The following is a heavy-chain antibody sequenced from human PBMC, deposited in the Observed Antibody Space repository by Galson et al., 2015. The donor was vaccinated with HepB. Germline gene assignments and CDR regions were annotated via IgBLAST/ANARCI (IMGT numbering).Heavy chain of an antibody. D-gene: IGHD3-10*01. CDR2: TYYRSKWYN. J-gene: IGHJ4*02. V-gene: IGHV6-1*01. Sequence: CAISGDSVSTNIVAWNWIRQSPSRGLEWLRRTYYRSKWYNDYAVSVQSRITINPDTSRNQFSLQLNSVTAADTAVYYCATSSMVQGLDWGQGTLVTVSS. CDR1: GDSVSTNIVA. CDR3: ATSSMVQGLD.